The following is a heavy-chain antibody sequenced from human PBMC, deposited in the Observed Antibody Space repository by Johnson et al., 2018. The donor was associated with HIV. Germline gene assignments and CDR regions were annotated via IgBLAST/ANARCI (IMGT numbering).Heavy chain of an antibody. Sequence: QVLLVESGGGVVQPGRSLRLSCAASGFTFSSYAMHWVRQAPGKGLEWVAVISYDGSNKYYADSVKGRFTISRDNAKNSLYLQMNSLRAEDTAVYYCAGDAVIRSGWYNVDAFDVWGQGTMVTVSS. J-gene: IGHJ3*01. V-gene: IGHV3-30-3*01. CDR3: AGDAVIRSGWYNVDAFDV. D-gene: IGHD6-19*01. CDR2: ISYDGSNK. CDR1: GFTFSSYA.